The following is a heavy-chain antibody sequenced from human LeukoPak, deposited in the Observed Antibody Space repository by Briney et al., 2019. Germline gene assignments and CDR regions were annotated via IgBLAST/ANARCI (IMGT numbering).Heavy chain of an antibody. CDR1: GFTFSSYG. Sequence: GGSLRLSCAASGFTFSSYGMSWVRQAPGKGLEWVSAISGSGGSTYYADSVKGRFTISRDNSENTLYLQMNSLRAEDTAVYYCAKVGIDGSGPFDHWGQGTLVTVSS. J-gene: IGHJ4*02. D-gene: IGHD3-10*01. V-gene: IGHV3-23*01. CDR2: ISGSGGST. CDR3: AKVGIDGSGPFDH.